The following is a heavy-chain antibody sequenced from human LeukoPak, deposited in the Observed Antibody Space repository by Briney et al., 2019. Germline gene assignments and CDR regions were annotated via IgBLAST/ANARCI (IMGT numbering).Heavy chain of an antibody. CDR3: AKDSRPDIVVVPAALDV. V-gene: IGHV3-30*02. Sequence: GGSLKLSFAASGFTFSSYGMHWVRPAPGKGLEWVAFIRYDGSNKYYADSVKGRFTISRDNSKNTLYLQMNSLRAEDTAVYYCAKDSRPDIVVVPAALDVWGKGTTVTVSS. CDR2: IRYDGSNK. CDR1: GFTFSSYG. J-gene: IGHJ6*04. D-gene: IGHD2-2*01.